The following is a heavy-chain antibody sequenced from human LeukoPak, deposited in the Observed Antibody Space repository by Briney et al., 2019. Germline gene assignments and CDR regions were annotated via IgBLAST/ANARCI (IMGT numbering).Heavy chain of an antibody. V-gene: IGHV3-23*01. CDR3: ARDRRKQLANYYYYYYMDV. Sequence: HPGGSLRLSCAASGLTFSGFAMSWVRRTPGKGLEWVSGISGSGDNTLHADSVKGRFTISRDNSKNTLYLEMNSLRAEDTAVYYCARDRRKQLANYYYYYYMDVWGKGTTVTVSS. D-gene: IGHD6-13*01. CDR1: GLTFSGFA. J-gene: IGHJ6*03. CDR2: ISGSGDNT.